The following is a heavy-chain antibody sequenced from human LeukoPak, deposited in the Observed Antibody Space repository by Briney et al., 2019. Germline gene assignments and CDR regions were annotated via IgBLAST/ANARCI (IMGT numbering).Heavy chain of an antibody. Sequence: GGSLRLSCAASGFTFSIYSMNCVRQAPWKGLEWGSYISSSSSTIYYADSVKGRFTISRDNRQKSLYLHMNSLRAADTAVYYCARDIVAARFTFAYWGKEPWSPSPQ. J-gene: IGHJ4*01. CDR2: ISSSSSTI. D-gene: IGHD6-6*01. CDR3: ARDIVAARFTFAY. CDR1: GFTFSIYS. V-gene: IGHV3-48*04.